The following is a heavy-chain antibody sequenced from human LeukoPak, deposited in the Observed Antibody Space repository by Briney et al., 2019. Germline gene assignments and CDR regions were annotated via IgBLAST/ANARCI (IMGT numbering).Heavy chain of an antibody. J-gene: IGHJ4*02. D-gene: IGHD3-10*01. CDR2: ISAYNGNT. V-gene: IGHV1-18*01. Sequence: ASVKVSCKASGYTFTSYGISWVRQAPGQGLEWMGWISAYNGNTNYAQKLQGRVTMTTDTSTSTAYTELRSLRSDDTAVYYCARDWDYYGSGSYYQRRFDYWGQGTLVTASS. CDR3: ARDWDYYGSGSYYQRRFDY. CDR1: GYTFTSYG.